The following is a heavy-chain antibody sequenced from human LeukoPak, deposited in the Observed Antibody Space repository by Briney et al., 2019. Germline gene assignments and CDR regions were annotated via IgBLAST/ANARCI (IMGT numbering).Heavy chain of an antibody. CDR1: GSSFTSFA. D-gene: IGHD2-21*02. CDR2: INPYNGET. J-gene: IGHJ3*02. Sequence: SVKVSCNASGSSFTSFAISWVRQAPGQGLEWMGWINPYNGETNYAQKLQGRVTMTTDTSTSTAYMELRSLRSDDTAVYYCARDVLVRVVVTGGDAFDIWGQGTMVTVSS. CDR3: ARDVLVRVVVTGGDAFDI. V-gene: IGHV1-18*01.